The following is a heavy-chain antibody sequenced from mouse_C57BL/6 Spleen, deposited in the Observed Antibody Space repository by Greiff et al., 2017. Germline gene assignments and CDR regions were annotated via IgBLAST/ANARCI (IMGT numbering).Heavy chain of an antibody. Sequence: QVQLQQPGAELVKPGASVKLSCKASGYTFTSYWMHWVKQRPGRGLEWIGRIDPNSGGTKYNEKFKSKATLTVDKPSSTAYMQLSSLTSEDSAVYYCARSGITTVVATRAWDFDVWGTGTTVTVSS. CDR1: GYTFTSYW. D-gene: IGHD1-1*01. V-gene: IGHV1-72*01. J-gene: IGHJ1*03. CDR2: IDPNSGGT. CDR3: ARSGITTVVATRAWDFDV.